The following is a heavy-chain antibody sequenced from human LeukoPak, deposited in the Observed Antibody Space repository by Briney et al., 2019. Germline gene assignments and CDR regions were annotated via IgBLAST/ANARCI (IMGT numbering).Heavy chain of an antibody. CDR2: INTGKGNS. CDR1: GYTFTNYG. J-gene: IGHJ6*02. Sequence: GASVKVSCKTSGYTFTNYGMHWVRQAPRQSPEWMGWINTGKGNSKSSQKFQDRVTLTRDTSASTAYMELSSLRSEDTAVYYCARISQGGYSYGPMDVWGQGTTVTVSS. D-gene: IGHD5-18*01. CDR3: ARISQGGYSYGPMDV. V-gene: IGHV1-3*04.